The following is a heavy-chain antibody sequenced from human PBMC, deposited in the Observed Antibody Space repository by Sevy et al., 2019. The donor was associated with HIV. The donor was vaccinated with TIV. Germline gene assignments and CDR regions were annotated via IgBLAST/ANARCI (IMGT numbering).Heavy chain of an antibody. CDR3: ASCPGIAVAGTDYYYGMDV. CDR1: GFTFSDYY. Sequence: GGSLRLSCAASGFTFSDYYMSWIRQAPGKGLEWVSYISSSGGTIYYADSVKGRFTISRDNAKNSLYLQMNSLRAEDTAVYYCASCPGIAVAGTDYYYGMDVWGQGTTVTVSS. D-gene: IGHD6-19*01. V-gene: IGHV3-11*01. CDR2: ISSSGGTI. J-gene: IGHJ6*02.